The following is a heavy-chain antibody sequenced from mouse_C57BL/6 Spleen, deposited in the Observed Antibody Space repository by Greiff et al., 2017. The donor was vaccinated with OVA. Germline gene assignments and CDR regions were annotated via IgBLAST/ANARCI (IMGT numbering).Heavy chain of an antibody. CDR1: GYTFTSYW. D-gene: IGHD2-13*01. V-gene: IGHV1-53*01. CDR3: AGSGSDYEAWFAY. CDR2: INPSNGGT. J-gene: IGHJ3*01. Sequence: QVQLQQPGTELVKPGASVKLSCKASGYTFTSYWMHWVKQRPGQGLEWIGNINPSNGGTNYNEKFKSKATLTVDKSSSTAYMQLSSLTSEDSAVYYGAGSGSDYEAWFAYWGQGTLVTVSA.